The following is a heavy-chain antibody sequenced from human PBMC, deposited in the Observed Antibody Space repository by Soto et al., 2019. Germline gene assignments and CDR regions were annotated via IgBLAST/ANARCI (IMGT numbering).Heavy chain of an antibody. CDR3: GRRLDYDILTGTIDY. J-gene: IGHJ4*02. D-gene: IGHD3-9*01. CDR2: ISGRGGST. V-gene: IGHV3-23*01. Sequence: PGGSLRLSCAASGFTFSSYAMSWVRQPRGKGLEWVSGISGRGGSTYYADSVKGRFTVSRDNSKNTVYLQMNSLSAEDTAVYYCGRRLDYDILTGTIDYWGQGTLVTVSS. CDR1: GFTFSSYA.